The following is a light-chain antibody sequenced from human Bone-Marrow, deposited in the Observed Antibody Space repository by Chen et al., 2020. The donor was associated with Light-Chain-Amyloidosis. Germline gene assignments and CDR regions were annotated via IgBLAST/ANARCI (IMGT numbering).Light chain of an antibody. CDR1: QSISNW. CDR2: KAT. V-gene: IGKV1-5*03. Sequence: DIQMTQSPSTLSASVGDRVTITCRASQSISNWLAWFQQKPGKAPKLLIYKATSLQSEVPSSFSGSRFGTEFTLTISSLQPDDFATYYCQQYYSYPLTFGGGTKVEVK. CDR3: QQYYSYPLT. J-gene: IGKJ4*01.